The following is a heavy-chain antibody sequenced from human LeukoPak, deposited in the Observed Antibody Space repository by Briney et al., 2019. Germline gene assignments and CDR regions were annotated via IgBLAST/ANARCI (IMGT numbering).Heavy chain of an antibody. V-gene: IGHV1-18*01. J-gene: IGHJ4*02. Sequence: ASVNVSCKASGYTFTSYGISWVRQAPGQGLEWMGWISACNGNTNYAQKFQGRVTMTTDTSTSTAYMELRNLRSDDTAVFYCARGDYYGSGTYYKKTVDYWGQGTLVTVSS. D-gene: IGHD3-10*01. CDR3: ARGDYYGSGTYYKKTVDY. CDR2: ISACNGNT. CDR1: GYTFTSYG.